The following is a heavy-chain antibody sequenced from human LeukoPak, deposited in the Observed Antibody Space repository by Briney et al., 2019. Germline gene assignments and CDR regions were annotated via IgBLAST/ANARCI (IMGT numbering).Heavy chain of an antibody. CDR3: ATYGSGTYHKSGMDV. Sequence: GGSLRLSCAASGFTFSSYSMNWVRQAPGRGLEWVSYISFSSSTIYYADSVKGRFTISRDNAKNSLCLQMNSLRAEDTAVYYCATYGSGTYHKSGMDVWGQGTTVTVSS. J-gene: IGHJ6*02. D-gene: IGHD3-10*01. V-gene: IGHV3-48*04. CDR2: ISFSSSTI. CDR1: GFTFSSYS.